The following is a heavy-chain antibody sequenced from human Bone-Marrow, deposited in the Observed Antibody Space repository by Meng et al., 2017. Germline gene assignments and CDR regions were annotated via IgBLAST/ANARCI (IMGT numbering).Heavy chain of an antibody. D-gene: IGHD3-22*01. V-gene: IGHV4-31*03. J-gene: IGHJ5*02. CDR3: ARYVFDSSSLYSNWFDP. CDR2: IHYSGST. CDR1: GGSISSGTYY. Sequence: QVQLQESGSGLVKPSPTLSLTCTVSGGSISSGTYYWGWIRQFPWKGLEWIAYIHYSGSTYYSPSLKSRVTISVDTSKNQLSLKLSSMTAADTAVYYCARYVFDSSSLYSNWFDPWGQGTLVTVSS.